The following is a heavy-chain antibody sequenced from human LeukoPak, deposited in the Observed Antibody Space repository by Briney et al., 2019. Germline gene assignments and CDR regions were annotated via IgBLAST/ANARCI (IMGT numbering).Heavy chain of an antibody. V-gene: IGHV3-7*04. CDR2: IKQDGSEQ. CDR1: GFTFSSYW. J-gene: IGHJ4*02. Sequence: GGSLRLSCAASGFTFSSYWMSLVRQAPGKGLEWVANIKQDGSEQYYVDSVKGRFTISRDSAKNSLYLQMNSLRAEDTAVYYCARGAGSIDYWGQGALVTVSS. D-gene: IGHD2-15*01. CDR3: ARGAGSIDY.